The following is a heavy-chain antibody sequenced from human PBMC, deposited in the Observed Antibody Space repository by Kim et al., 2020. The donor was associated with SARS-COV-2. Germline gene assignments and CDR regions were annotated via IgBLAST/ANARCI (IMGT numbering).Heavy chain of an antibody. D-gene: IGHD1-26*01. J-gene: IGHJ6*03. V-gene: IGHV3-33*01. Sequence: GGSLRHSCTASGFIFSNFGMHWVRQAPGKGLDWVASIWNDGSIQYYPDSVKGRFTISRENSRNTLYLQMSSLRGDDTALYYCARSPLRPTSYTSYYMDVWGRGTTVTVSS. CDR1: GFIFSNFG. CDR3: ARSPLRPTSYTSYYMDV. CDR2: IWNDGSIQ.